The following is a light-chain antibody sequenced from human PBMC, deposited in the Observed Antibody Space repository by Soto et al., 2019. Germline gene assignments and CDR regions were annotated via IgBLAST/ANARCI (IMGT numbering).Light chain of an antibody. V-gene: IGKV3-20*01. CDR2: VAS. CDR3: LLYGDSTQVYT. Sequence: EIVLTQSPGTVSLSPGERATLSCRASQSVSSRNLAWYRQKPGQAPSLLIFVASHRATGIPGRFSGSGSGTDFTLTISRLEPEDCAVYYCLLYGDSTQVYTFGQGTKLEIK. CDR1: QSVSSRN. J-gene: IGKJ2*01.